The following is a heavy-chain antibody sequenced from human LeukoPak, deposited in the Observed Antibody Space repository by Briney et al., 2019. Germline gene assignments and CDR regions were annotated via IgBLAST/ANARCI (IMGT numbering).Heavy chain of an antibody. CDR1: GFTFSSYA. V-gene: IGHV3-30*01. CDR3: ARGAPPVLRYFDWLLPTDYYYDY. D-gene: IGHD3-9*01. Sequence: PGRSLRLSCAASGFTFSSYAMHWVRQAPGKGLEWVAVISYDGSNKYYADSVKGRFTISRDNSKNTLYLQMNSLRAEDTAVYYCARGAPPVLRYFDWLLPTDYYYDYWGQGTLVTVSS. J-gene: IGHJ4*02. CDR2: ISYDGSNK.